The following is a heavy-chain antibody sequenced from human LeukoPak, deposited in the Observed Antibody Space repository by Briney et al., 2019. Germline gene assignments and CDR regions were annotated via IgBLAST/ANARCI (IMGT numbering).Heavy chain of an antibody. CDR1: GFSFDDYA. J-gene: IGHJ4*02. CDR2: ISTSSSYI. V-gene: IGHV3-21*01. D-gene: IGHD5-24*01. CDR3: ARVGEKAFHLWPEIDY. Sequence: GGSLRLSCAASGFSFDDYAMNWVRQAPGKGLEWVSCISTSSSYIYYADSVKGRFTISRDNAKNSLYLQMNSLRAEDTAVYYCARVGEKAFHLWPEIDYWGQGTLVTVSS.